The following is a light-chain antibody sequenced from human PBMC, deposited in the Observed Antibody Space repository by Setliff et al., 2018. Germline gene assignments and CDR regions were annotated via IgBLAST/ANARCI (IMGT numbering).Light chain of an antibody. CDR1: TSDIGAYNY. CDR2: DVS. CDR3: SSYSSRTTLDV. V-gene: IGLV2-14*03. J-gene: IGLJ1*01. Sequence: QSALTQPASVSGSPGQSITISCTGSTSDIGAYNYVAWYQQHPGKAPKLMIYDVSVRPSGVSSRFSGSKSCNTASLTISGLQAEDEADYYCSSYSSRTTLDVFGTGTKVTVL.